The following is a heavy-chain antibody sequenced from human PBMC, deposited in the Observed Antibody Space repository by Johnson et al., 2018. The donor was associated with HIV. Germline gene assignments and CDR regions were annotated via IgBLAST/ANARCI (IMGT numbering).Heavy chain of an antibody. D-gene: IGHD6-13*01. J-gene: IGHJ3*02. CDR3: ANDKGSSSWSCLDI. CDR1: GFTFSSYW. CDR2: INWNGGST. Sequence: VQLVESGGGLVQPGGSLRLSCAASGFTFSSYWMSWVRQAPGKGLEWVSGINWNGGSTGYADSVKGRFTISRDNAKNSLYLQMNSLRAEDTALYYRANDKGSSSWSCLDIWGQGTMVTVSS. V-gene: IGHV3-20*04.